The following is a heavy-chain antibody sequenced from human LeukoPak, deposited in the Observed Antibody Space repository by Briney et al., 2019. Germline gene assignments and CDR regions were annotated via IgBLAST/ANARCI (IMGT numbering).Heavy chain of an antibody. CDR3: ARHKARSNYFDY. Sequence: SETLSLTCTVSGGSISSSSYYWGWIRQPPGEGLEWIGSIYYSGSTYYNPSLKSRVTISVDTSKNQFSLKPSSVTAADTAVYYCARHKARSNYFDYWGQGTLVTVSS. J-gene: IGHJ4*02. V-gene: IGHV4-39*01. CDR1: GGSISSSSYY. CDR2: IYYSGST. D-gene: IGHD3-3*01.